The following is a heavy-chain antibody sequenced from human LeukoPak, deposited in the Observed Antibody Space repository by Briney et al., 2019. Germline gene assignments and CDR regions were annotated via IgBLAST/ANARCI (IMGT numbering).Heavy chain of an antibody. CDR2: ISGSGGST. CDR3: AKGPSDIVVSYNGMDV. CDR1: GFTFSSYA. D-gene: IGHD5-12*01. J-gene: IGHJ6*02. V-gene: IGHV3-23*01. Sequence: GGSLRLSCAASGFTFSSYAMSWVRQAPGKGLEWVSAISGSGGSTYYADSVKGRFTISRDNSKNTLYLQMNSLRAEDTAVYYCAKGPSDIVVSYNGMDVWGQGTTVTVSS.